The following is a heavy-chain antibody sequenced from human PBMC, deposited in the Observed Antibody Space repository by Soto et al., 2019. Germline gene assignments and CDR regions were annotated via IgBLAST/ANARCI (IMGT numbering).Heavy chain of an antibody. D-gene: IGHD3-3*01. V-gene: IGHV4-34*01. J-gene: IGHJ5*02. CDR2: INHSGST. Sequence: PSETLSLTCAVYGGSFSGYYWSWIRQPPGKGLEWIGEINHSGSTNYNPSLKSRVTISVDTSKNQFSLKLSSVTAADTAVYYCARGRKGITIFGVVIMGYWFDPWGQGTLVTVSS. CDR1: GGSFSGYY. CDR3: ARGRKGITIFGVVIMGYWFDP.